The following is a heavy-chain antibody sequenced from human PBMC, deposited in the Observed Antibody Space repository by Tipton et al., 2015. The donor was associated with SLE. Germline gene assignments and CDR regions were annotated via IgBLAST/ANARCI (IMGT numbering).Heavy chain of an antibody. J-gene: IGHJ4*02. D-gene: IGHD7-27*01. CDR1: GGSISSSIW. CDR3: ARDTLGGLDY. Sequence: TLSLTCTVSGGSISSSIWWTWVRQPPGKGLEWIGEIFHSGNTYSNPSLKSRVTISVDTPKNQFSLKMSSVTAADTAVYYCARDTLGGLDYWGQGTLVTVSS. CDR2: IFHSGNT. V-gene: IGHV4-4*02.